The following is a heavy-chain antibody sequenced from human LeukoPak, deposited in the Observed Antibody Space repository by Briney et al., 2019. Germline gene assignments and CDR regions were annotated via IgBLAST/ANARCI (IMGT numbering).Heavy chain of an antibody. CDR3: AKDQYGEAFDI. D-gene: IGHD4-17*01. CDR2: ISGSGSAT. J-gene: IGHJ3*02. Sequence: GGSLRLSCAASGFTFRSYAMNGVRQAPGKGLEWVSAISGSGSATYYAESVKGRFTISRDNYKNTLYLQMTSMRAEDPDVYYCAKDQYGEAFDIWGPGTMVTVSS. V-gene: IGHV3-23*01. CDR1: GFTFRSYA.